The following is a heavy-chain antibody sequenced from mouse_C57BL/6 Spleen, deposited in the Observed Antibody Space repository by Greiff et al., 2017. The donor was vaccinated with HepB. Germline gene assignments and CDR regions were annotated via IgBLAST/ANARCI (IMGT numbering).Heavy chain of an antibody. V-gene: IGHV1-69*01. CDR3: ARGGNTTVGAPYFDY. Sequence: VKLQQPGAELVMPGASVKLSCKASGYTFTSYWMHWVKQRPGQGLEWIGEIDPSDSYTNYNQKFKGKSTLTVDKSSSTAYMQLSSLTSEDSAVYYCARGGNTTVGAPYFDYWGQGTTLTVSS. CDR2: IDPSDSYT. CDR1: GYTFTSYW. J-gene: IGHJ2*01. D-gene: IGHD1-1*01.